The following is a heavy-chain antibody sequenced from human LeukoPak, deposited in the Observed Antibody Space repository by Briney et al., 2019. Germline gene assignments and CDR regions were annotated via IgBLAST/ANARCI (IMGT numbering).Heavy chain of an antibody. CDR3: AKDRRYFDY. Sequence: PGGSLRLSCAASGFTFSSYSMSWVRQAPGKGPEWVSVISDSGGSTYYADSVKGRFTISRDNSKNTLSLQMNSLRAEDTAVYYCAKDRRYFDYWGQGTLVTVSP. V-gene: IGHV3-23*01. CDR2: ISDSGGST. CDR1: GFTFSSYS. J-gene: IGHJ4*02.